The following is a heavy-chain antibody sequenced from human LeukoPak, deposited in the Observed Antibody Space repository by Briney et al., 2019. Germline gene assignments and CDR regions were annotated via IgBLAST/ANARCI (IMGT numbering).Heavy chain of an antibody. D-gene: IGHD3-22*01. J-gene: IGHJ4*02. CDR1: GYTFTSYG. CDR2: ISAYNGNT. CDR3: GRVPYYDNPAY. Sequence: ASVKVSCKASGYTFTSYGISWVRQAPGQGLEWMGWISAYNGNTNYAQKLQGRVTMTTDTSTSTAYMELRSLRSDDAAVYYCGRVPYYDNPAYWGQGTLVTVSS. V-gene: IGHV1-18*01.